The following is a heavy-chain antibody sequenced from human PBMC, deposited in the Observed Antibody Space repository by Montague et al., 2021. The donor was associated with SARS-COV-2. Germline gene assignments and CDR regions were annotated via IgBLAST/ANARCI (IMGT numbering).Heavy chain of an antibody. CDR2: IYYSATT. J-gene: IGHJ4*02. CDR3: ATITLGYCTNGVCQPPDY. CDR1: GGSISSSSYY. Sequence: SETLSLTCTVSGGSISSSSYYWGCLRQPPGKGLEWIGSIYYSATTYYTPSLKSRVTISVDTSKNQFSLKPSSGTAADTAVYYCATITLGYCTNGVCQPPDYWGQGTLVTVSS. V-gene: IGHV4-39*01. D-gene: IGHD2-8*01.